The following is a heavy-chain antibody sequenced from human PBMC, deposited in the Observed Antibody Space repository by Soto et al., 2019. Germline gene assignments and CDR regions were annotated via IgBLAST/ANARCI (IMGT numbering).Heavy chain of an antibody. CDR1: GGSISSGDYY. Sequence: SLTCTVSGGSISSGDYYWSWIRQPPGKGLEWIGYIYYSGSTYYNPSLKSRVTISVDTSKNQFSPKLSSVTAADTAVYYCARGLYDSSGYYFDYWGQGTLVTVSS. CDR2: IYYSGST. D-gene: IGHD3-22*01. CDR3: ARGLYDSSGYYFDY. J-gene: IGHJ4*02. V-gene: IGHV4-30-4*01.